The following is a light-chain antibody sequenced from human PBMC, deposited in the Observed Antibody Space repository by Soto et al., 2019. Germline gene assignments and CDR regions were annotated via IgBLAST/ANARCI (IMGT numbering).Light chain of an antibody. CDR2: EVS. J-gene: IGLJ3*02. V-gene: IGLV2-14*01. Sequence: QSALTQPASVSGSPGQSITISCTGTSSDVGGFDYVSWNQQHPGKAPKLIIYEVSNRPSGVSNRFTGSKSGNTASLTISGLQAEDEADYYCNSYTSRMTWVFGGGTKVTVL. CDR3: NSYTSRMTWV. CDR1: SSDVGGFDY.